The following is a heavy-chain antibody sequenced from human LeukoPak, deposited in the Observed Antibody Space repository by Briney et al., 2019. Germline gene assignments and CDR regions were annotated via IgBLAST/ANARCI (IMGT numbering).Heavy chain of an antibody. V-gene: IGHV4-39*01. D-gene: IGHD1-1*01. Sequence: SETLSLTCTVSGASISGDSNFFWGRIRQPPGEGLDWIRIIYYGGTTYYNPSLESRVTIFVDTSKNLFSLRLTSVTAADTAVYYCARHRRVTNWYVDFWGQGTLLTVSS. CDR3: ARHRRVTNWYVDF. CDR2: IYYGGTT. CDR1: GASISGDSNFF. J-gene: IGHJ4*02.